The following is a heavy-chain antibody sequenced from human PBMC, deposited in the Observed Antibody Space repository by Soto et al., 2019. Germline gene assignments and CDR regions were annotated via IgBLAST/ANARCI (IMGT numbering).Heavy chain of an antibody. Sequence: SETLSLTCAVYGGSFSGYYWSWIRQPPGKGLEWIGEINHSGSTNYNPSLKSRVTISVDTSKNQFSLKLSSVTAADTAVYYCARRVEDDSSGYYEGYFDYWGQGTLVTVSS. CDR2: INHSGST. J-gene: IGHJ4*02. V-gene: IGHV4-34*01. CDR1: GGSFSGYY. CDR3: ARRVEDDSSGYYEGYFDY. D-gene: IGHD3-22*01.